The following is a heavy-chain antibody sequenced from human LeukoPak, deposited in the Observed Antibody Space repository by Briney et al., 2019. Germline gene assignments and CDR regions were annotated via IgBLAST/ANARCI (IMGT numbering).Heavy chain of an antibody. D-gene: IGHD4-17*01. CDR1: GFTFSSYW. CDR2: IKQDGSEK. Sequence: GGSLRLSCAASGFTFSSYWMSWVRQASGKGLEWVASIKQDGSEKYYVGSVKGRFTISRDNAKNSLYLQMNSLRAEDTALYYCARAPGEGWFDPWGQGTLVTVSS. V-gene: IGHV3-7*01. CDR3: ARAPGEGWFDP. J-gene: IGHJ5*02.